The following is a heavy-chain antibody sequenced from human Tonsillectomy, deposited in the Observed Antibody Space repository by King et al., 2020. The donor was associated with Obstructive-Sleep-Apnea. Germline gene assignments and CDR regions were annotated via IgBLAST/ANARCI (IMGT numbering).Heavy chain of an antibody. D-gene: IGHD3-10*01. CDR2: ISYDGSNK. CDR3: ASSITMVRGVTPFDY. J-gene: IGHJ4*02. CDR1: GFTFSSYA. V-gene: IGHV3-30-3*01. Sequence: VQLVESGGGVVQPGRSLRLSCAASGFTFSSYAMHWVRQAPGKGLEWVAVISYDGSNKYYADSVKGRFTISRDNSKNTLYLQMNSLRAEDTAVYYCASSITMVRGVTPFDYWGQGALVTVSP.